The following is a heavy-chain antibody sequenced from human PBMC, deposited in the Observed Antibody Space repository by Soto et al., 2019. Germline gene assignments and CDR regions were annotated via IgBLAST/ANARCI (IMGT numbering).Heavy chain of an antibody. V-gene: IGHV3-73*01. CDR2: IRSKANSYAT. D-gene: IGHD2-21*01. CDR3: TGGDVGIPYY. Sequence: GESLKISCAASGFTFSGSAMHWVRQASGKGLEWVGRIRSKANSYATAYAASVKGRFTISRDDSKNTAYLQMNSLKTEDTAVYYCTGGDVGIPYYWGQGTLVTVSS. J-gene: IGHJ4*02. CDR1: GFTFSGSA.